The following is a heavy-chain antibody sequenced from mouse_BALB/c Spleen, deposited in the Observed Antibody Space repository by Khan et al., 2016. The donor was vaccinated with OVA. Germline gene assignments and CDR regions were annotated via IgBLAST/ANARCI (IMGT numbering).Heavy chain of an antibody. CDR3: RRRDYYDYDPFPY. V-gene: IGHV3-2*02. D-gene: IGHD2-4*01. CDR2: INYSGNT. Sequence: EVQLQESGPGLVKPSQSLSLTCTVTGYSITSEYAWNWIRHFPGNKLEWMGYINYSGNTRYNPSLKSQISITRDTSKNQFFLQLNSVTTEDTATXYCRRRDYYDYDPFPYWGQGTLVTVSA. J-gene: IGHJ3*01. CDR1: GYSITSEYA.